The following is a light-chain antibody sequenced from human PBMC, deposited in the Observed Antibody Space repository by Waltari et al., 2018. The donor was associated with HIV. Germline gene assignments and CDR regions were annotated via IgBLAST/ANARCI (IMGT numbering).Light chain of an antibody. Sequence: QSVLTQPPSMSAAPGQQVTISCSGSNSNIGNNYVSWYQQAPGTAPTLLIFENNKRPSGIPDRFSGSKFGTSATLGITGLETGDEADYYCGTWDSSVSAGVFGGGTKLTVV. CDR1: NSNIGNNY. V-gene: IGLV1-51*02. J-gene: IGLJ2*01. CDR2: ENN. CDR3: GTWDSSVSAGV.